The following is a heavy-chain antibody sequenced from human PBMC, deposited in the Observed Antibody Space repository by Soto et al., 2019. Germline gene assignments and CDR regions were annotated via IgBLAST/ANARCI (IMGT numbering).Heavy chain of an antibody. Sequence: VRQAPRQGLEWMGGIIPIFGTANYAQKFQGRVTITADESTSTAYMELSSLRSEDTAVYYCAREGNGQQLVRYWFDPWGQGTLVTVSS. CDR3: AREGNGQQLVRYWFDP. D-gene: IGHD6-13*01. V-gene: IGHV1-69*01. CDR2: IIPIFGTA. J-gene: IGHJ5*02.